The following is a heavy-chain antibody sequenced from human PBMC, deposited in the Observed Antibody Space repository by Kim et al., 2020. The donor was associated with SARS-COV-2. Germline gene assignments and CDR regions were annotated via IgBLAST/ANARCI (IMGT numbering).Heavy chain of an antibody. CDR1: GYTFTSYD. V-gene: IGHV1-8*01. CDR2: MNPNSGNT. J-gene: IGHJ6*03. D-gene: IGHD6-6*01. Sequence: ASVKVSCKASGYTFTSYDINWVRQATGQGLEWMGWMNPNSGNTGYAQKFQGRVTMTRNTSISTAYMELSSLRSEDTAVYYCARVRSARRLLDYYYMDVWGKGTRATVSS. CDR3: ARVRSARRLLDYYYMDV.